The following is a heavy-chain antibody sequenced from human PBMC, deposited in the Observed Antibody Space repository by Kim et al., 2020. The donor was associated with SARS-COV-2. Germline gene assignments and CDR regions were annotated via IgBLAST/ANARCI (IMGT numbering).Heavy chain of an antibody. CDR1: GFTFAEHA. D-gene: IGHD4-17*01. Sequence: GGSLRLSCAASGFTFAEHAMMWVRQAPGKGLEWVSTAGGTGGGTYYADSVKGRFTISRDNSKKAVYLQMDRLRVDDTALYYCAKDVYPFTYGTDAFEMWDRGTMVTVSS. V-gene: IGHV3-23*01. J-gene: IGHJ3*02. CDR3: AKDVYPFTYGTDAFEM. CDR2: AGGTGGGT.